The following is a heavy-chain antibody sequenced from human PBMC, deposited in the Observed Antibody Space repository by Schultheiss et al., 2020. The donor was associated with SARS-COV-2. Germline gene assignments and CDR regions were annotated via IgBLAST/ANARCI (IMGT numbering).Heavy chain of an antibody. D-gene: IGHD6-6*01. J-gene: IGHJ6*02. CDR1: GFTFSSYA. CDR3: ARFATSSGEDHYYGMDV. V-gene: IGHV3-74*01. CDR2: ISSYGSST. Sequence: GGSLRLSCAASGFTFSSYAMSWVRQAPGKGLVWVSRISSYGSSTTYADSVKGRFTISRDNAKNTLYLQMYSLRVEDTAVYYCARFATSSGEDHYYGMDVWGQGTTVTVSS.